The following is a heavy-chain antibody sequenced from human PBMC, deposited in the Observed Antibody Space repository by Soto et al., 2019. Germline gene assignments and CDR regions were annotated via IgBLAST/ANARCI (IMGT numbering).Heavy chain of an antibody. CDR3: TREGYYGSGSYYDY. CDR2: IRSKAYGGTT. Sequence: GGSLRLSCTASGFTFGDYAMSWFRQAPGKGLEWVGFIRSKAYGGTTEYAASVKGRFTISRDDSKSIAYLQMNSLKTEDTAVYYCTREGYYGSGSYYDYWGQGTLVTVSS. D-gene: IGHD3-10*01. J-gene: IGHJ4*02. V-gene: IGHV3-49*03. CDR1: GFTFGDYA.